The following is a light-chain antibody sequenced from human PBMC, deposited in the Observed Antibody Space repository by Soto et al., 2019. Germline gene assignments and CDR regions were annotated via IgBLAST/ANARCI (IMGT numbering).Light chain of an antibody. V-gene: IGKV1-39*01. CDR2: AAS. Sequence: DIQMTQSPSSLSASVGDRVTITCRASQSISSYLNWYQQKPGKAPKLLIYAASSLQSGVPSRFSGSGSGTDFTLTISSLQPEDSATYWCQQYDSFLYTFGQGTKVDIK. CDR3: QQYDSFLYT. CDR1: QSISSY. J-gene: IGKJ2*01.